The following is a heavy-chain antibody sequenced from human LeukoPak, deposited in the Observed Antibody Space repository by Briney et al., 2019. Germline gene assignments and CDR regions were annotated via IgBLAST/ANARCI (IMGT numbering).Heavy chain of an antibody. V-gene: IGHV5-51*01. CDR1: GHDFTSYW. CDR2: IHPSDSET. D-gene: IGHD6-19*01. CDR3: ARHEGYSSGWNLGHFDY. J-gene: IGHJ4*02. Sequence: GESLKISCRSSGHDFTSYWIAWVRRLPGKGLEWMGIIHPSDSETQYGPSFQGQVTISAEKSISTAYLQWSSLKASDTAMYYCARHEGYSSGWNLGHFDYWGQGTLVTVSS.